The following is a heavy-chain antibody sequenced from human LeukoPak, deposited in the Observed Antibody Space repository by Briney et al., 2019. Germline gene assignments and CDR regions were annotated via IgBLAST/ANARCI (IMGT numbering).Heavy chain of an antibody. CDR1: GNTFTTYG. D-gene: IGHD3-3*01. CDR3: ARDKNDFWRGHMDV. J-gene: IGHJ6*03. Sequence: ASVKVSCKVSGNTFTTYGISWVRQAPGQGLEWMGWISPDNGNTNYAQNLQGRVTLTTDTSTSTAYMELRSLRSDDTAVYYCARDKNDFWRGHMDVWGKGTTVTVSS. CDR2: ISPDNGNT. V-gene: IGHV1-18*01.